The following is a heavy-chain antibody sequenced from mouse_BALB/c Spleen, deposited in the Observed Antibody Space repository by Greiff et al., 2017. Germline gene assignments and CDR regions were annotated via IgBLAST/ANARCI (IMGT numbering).Heavy chain of an antibody. CDR2: IDPANGNT. CDR1: GFNIKDTY. Sequence: EVQLQQSGAELVKPGASVKLSCTASGFNIKDTYMHWVKQRPEQGLEWIGRIDPANGNTKYDPKFHGKATITADTSSNTAYLQLSSLTSEDTAVYYCAREDYDYEGFAYWGQGTLVTVSA. V-gene: IGHV14-3*02. D-gene: IGHD2-4*01. CDR3: AREDYDYEGFAY. J-gene: IGHJ3*01.